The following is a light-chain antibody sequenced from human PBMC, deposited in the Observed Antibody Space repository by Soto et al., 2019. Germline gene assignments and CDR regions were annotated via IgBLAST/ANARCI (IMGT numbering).Light chain of an antibody. CDR3: QQYETCSGT. J-gene: IGKJ1*01. V-gene: IGKV1-5*01. CDR2: DAS. CDR1: QSVSGW. Sequence: DSPMTQSPSTLSASVGDRVTVPCRASQSVSGWLAWYQQKPGEAPKLLIYDASALPRGVPSRFSGSGSGTKFTLTIASLQPDDFATYYWQQYETCSGTFGPGTKVDIK.